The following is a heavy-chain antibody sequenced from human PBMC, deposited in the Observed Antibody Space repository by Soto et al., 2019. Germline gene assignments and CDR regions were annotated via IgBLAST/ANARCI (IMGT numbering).Heavy chain of an antibody. D-gene: IGHD6-19*01. J-gene: IGHJ6*02. CDR2: IYTSGST. V-gene: IGHV4-4*07. Sequence: PSETLSLTCTASGGSISSYYWSWIRQPAGKGLEWIGRIYTSGSTNYNPSLKSRVTMSVDTSKNQFSLKLSSVTAADTAVYYCARDWRAVAGTDYYYGMDVWGQGTTVTV. CDR3: ARDWRAVAGTDYYYGMDV. CDR1: GGSISSYY.